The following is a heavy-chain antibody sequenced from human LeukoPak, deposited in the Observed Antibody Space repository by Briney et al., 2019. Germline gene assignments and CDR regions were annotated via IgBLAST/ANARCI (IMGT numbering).Heavy chain of an antibody. CDR2: SSAYNGNT. CDR1: GYTFTSYG. D-gene: IGHD5-18*01. V-gene: IGHV1-18*01. Sequence: ASVKVSCKASGYTFTSYGMSWVRQAPGQGLEWMGWSSAYNGNTNYAQKFQGRVTMTTDTSTSTAYMEVRSLRSDDTAVYYCTRDLGVDTTMIFFDYWGQGSLVTVSS. CDR3: TRDLGVDTTMIFFDY. J-gene: IGHJ4*02.